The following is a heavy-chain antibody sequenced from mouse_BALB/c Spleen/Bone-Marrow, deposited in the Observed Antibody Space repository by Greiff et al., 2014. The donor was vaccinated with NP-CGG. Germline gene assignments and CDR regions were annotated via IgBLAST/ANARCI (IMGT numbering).Heavy chain of an antibody. CDR3: APYYYGSSQFAY. CDR1: GFNIKDTY. D-gene: IGHD1-1*01. V-gene: IGHV14-3*02. Sequence: DVQLQESGAELVKPGASVKLSCTASGFNIKDTYMHWVKQRPEQGLEWIGRIDPANGNTKYDPKFQGKATITADTSSNTADLQLSSRTSEDTAVYYCAPYYYGSSQFAYWGQGTLVTVSA. CDR2: IDPANGNT. J-gene: IGHJ3*01.